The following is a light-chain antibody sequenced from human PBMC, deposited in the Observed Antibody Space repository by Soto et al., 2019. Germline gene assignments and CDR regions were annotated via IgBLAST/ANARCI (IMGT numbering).Light chain of an antibody. CDR3: QQSYSTPPYT. CDR1: QSVEKD. J-gene: IGKJ2*01. V-gene: IGKV1-39*01. Sequence: DIPVTQSPSSLSASVGDRVTITCRASQSVEKDLSWYQQKPGKAPKLLIYGASRLLGGVPSRFSGSGSGTQFTLTITSLQPEDFATYFCQQSYSTPPYTFGQGTRLEV. CDR2: GAS.